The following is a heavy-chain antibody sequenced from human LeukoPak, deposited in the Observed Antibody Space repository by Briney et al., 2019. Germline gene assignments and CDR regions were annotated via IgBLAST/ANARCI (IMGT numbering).Heavy chain of an antibody. V-gene: IGHV3-23*01. CDR3: AKRRWGTVVTPFDY. CDR1: GFTFSSYA. J-gene: IGHJ4*02. D-gene: IGHD4-23*01. CDR2: ISGSGGST. Sequence: GGSLRLSCAASGFTFSSYAMSWVRQAPGKGLEWVSAISGSGGSTYYADSVKGRLTISRDNSKNTLYLQMNSLRAEDTAVYYCAKRRWGTVVTPFDYWGQGTLVTVSS.